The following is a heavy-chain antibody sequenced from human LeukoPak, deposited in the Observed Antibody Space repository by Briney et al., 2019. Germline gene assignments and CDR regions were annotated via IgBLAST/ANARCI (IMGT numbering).Heavy chain of an antibody. CDR2: ISAYNGNT. CDR3: ARVETRYCSSTSCYTGEFDY. V-gene: IGHV1-18*01. D-gene: IGHD2-2*02. Sequence: ASVKVSCKASGYTFTSYGIRWVRQAPGQGLEWMGWISAYNGNTNYAQKLQGRVTMTTDTSTSTAYMELRSLRSDDTAVYYCARVETRYCSSTSCYTGEFDYWGQGTLVTVSS. CDR1: GYTFTSYG. J-gene: IGHJ4*02.